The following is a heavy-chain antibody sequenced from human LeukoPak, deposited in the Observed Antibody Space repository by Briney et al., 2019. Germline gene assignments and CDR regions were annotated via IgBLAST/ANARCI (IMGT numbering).Heavy chain of an antibody. CDR2: VYWDDDK. CDR1: GFSLSTSGVG. J-gene: IGHJ5*02. D-gene: IGHD3-10*01. Sequence: SGPTLVKPTQTLTLTRTFSGFSLSTSGVGVGWIRQPPGKALEWLALVYWDDDKRYSPSLKNRLTITKDTSKNQVVLTMTNMDPVDTATYYCAHRSGRGVRFDPWGQGTLVTVSS. V-gene: IGHV2-5*02. CDR3: AHRSGRGVRFDP.